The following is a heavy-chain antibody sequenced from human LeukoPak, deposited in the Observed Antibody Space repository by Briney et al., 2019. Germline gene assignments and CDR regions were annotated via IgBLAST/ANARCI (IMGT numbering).Heavy chain of an antibody. CDR2: ISYDGSNK. D-gene: IGHD1-26*01. CDR3: ARDPSIVGAKNYYYMDV. J-gene: IGHJ6*03. V-gene: IGHV3-30*04. CDR1: GFTISSYA. Sequence: GGSLRLSCAASGFTISSYAMHWVRQAPGKGLEWVAVISYDGSNKYYADSVKGRFTISRDNSKNTLYLQMNSLRAEDTAVYYCARDPSIVGAKNYYYMDVWGKGTTVTVSS.